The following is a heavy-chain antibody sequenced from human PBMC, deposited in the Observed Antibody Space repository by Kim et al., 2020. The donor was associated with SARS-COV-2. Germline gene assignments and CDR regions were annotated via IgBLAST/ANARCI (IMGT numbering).Heavy chain of an antibody. V-gene: IGHV4-39*01. Sequence: SETLSLTCTVSGGSISSSSYYWGWIRQPPGKGLEWIGSIYYSGSTYYNPSLKSRVTISVDTSKNQFSLKLSSVTAADTAVYYCARMEIAAARPGSFDYWGQGTLVTVSS. CDR3: ARMEIAAARPGSFDY. J-gene: IGHJ4*02. CDR2: IYYSGST. D-gene: IGHD6-13*01. CDR1: GGSISSSSYY.